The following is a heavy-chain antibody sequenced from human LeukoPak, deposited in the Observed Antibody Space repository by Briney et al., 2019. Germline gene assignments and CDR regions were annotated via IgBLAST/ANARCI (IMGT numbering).Heavy chain of an antibody. Sequence: PGGSLRLSCAASGFTFSGSAMHWVRQASGKGLEWVGRIRSKEDNYATVYAASVKGRFTVSRDDSKNTAYLHMNSLKTEDTAVYYCTRHIPGALHDAFDIWGQGTMVTVSS. V-gene: IGHV3-73*01. D-gene: IGHD2-21*01. CDR3: TRHIPGALHDAFDI. J-gene: IGHJ3*02. CDR2: IRSKEDNYAT. CDR1: GFTFSGSA.